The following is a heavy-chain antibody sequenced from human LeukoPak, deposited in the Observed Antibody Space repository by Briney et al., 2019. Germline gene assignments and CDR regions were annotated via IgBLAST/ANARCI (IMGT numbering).Heavy chain of an antibody. J-gene: IGHJ4*02. D-gene: IGHD3-10*01. CDR1: GFTVSSNY. CDR2: IFGGGGT. Sequence: GGSLRLSCAASGFTVSSNYMSWVLQAPGKGLEWVSVIFGGGGTYYGDSVRGRFTISRDNSKNTLYLQMNSLRAEDTAVYYCASRPGAWYGEDFWGQGTLVTVSS. CDR3: ASRPGAWYGEDF. V-gene: IGHV3-53*01.